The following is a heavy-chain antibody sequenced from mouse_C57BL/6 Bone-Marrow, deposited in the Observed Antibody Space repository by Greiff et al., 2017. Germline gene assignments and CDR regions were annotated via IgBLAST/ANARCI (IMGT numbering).Heavy chain of an antibody. Sequence: VQLQQSGPVLVKPGPSVKISCKASGFTFTDYYMHWVKQSPGKSLEWIGLVYPYNGGTSYNQKFKGKATLTVDTSSSTAYMELNSLTSEDSAVYNYASSSYYGSIDYWGQGTTLTVSS. CDR3: ASSSYYGSIDY. CDR2: VYPYNGGT. V-gene: IGHV1-36*01. D-gene: IGHD1-1*01. J-gene: IGHJ2*01. CDR1: GFTFTDYY.